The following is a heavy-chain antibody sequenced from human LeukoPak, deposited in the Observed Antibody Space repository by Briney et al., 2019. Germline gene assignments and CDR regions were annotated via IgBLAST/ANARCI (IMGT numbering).Heavy chain of an antibody. CDR2: IIPILGIA. CDR1: GGTFSSYA. CDR3: ARDKWGDYYDSSGYIPVDY. D-gene: IGHD3-22*01. Sequence: SVKVSCKASGGTFSSYAISWVRQAPGQGVEWMGRIIPILGIANYAQKFQGRVTITADKSTTTAYMELSSLRSEDTAVYYCARDKWGDYYDSSGYIPVDYWGQGTQVTVSS. V-gene: IGHV1-69*04. J-gene: IGHJ4*02.